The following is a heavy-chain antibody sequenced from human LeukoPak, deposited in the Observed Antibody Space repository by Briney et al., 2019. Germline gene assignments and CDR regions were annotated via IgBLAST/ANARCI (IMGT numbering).Heavy chain of an antibody. D-gene: IGHD5-18*01. CDR3: ARDQGYSYGYSYYYYYMDV. CDR2: IYYSGST. CDR1: GGSISSYY. Sequence: TSETLSLTCTVSGGSISSYYWSWIRQPPGKGLEWIGYIYYSGSTNYNPSLKSRVTISVDTSKNQFSLKLSSVTAADTAVYYCARDQGYSYGYSYYYYYMDVRGKGTTVTVSS. J-gene: IGHJ6*03. V-gene: IGHV4-59*01.